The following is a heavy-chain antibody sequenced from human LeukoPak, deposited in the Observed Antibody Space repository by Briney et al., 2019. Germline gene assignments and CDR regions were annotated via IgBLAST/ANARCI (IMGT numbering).Heavy chain of an antibody. V-gene: IGHV1-69*04. CDR2: IILILGIA. J-gene: IGHJ3*02. CDR1: GGTFSSYA. Sequence: SVKVSCKASGGTFSSYAISWVRQAPGQGLEWMGRIILILGIANYAQKFQGRVTITADKSTSTAYMELSSLRSEDTAVYYCARARRGNAFDIWGQGTMVTVSS. CDR3: ARARRGNAFDI. D-gene: IGHD1-1*01.